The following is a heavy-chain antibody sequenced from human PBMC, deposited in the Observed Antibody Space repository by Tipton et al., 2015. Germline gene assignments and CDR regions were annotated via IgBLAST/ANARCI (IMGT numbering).Heavy chain of an antibody. D-gene: IGHD4-17*01. CDR1: GDSIHKYY. J-gene: IGHJ6*02. CDR2: IYHSASS. Sequence: TLSLTCTVSGDSIHKYYLTWIRQPPGRGLEWIGYIYHSASSNYNPSLKSRVTISLVTSKNQVSLKLSSVTAADTAVYYCASGHGDYVNGMDVWGQGTTVTVSS. CDR3: ASGHGDYVNGMDV. V-gene: IGHV4-59*01.